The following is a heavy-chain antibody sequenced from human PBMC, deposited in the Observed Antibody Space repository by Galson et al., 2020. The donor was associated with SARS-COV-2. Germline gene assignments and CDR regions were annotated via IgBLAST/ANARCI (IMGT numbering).Heavy chain of an antibody. CDR3: TRQPGYCTTGVCYNFDY. D-gene: IGHD2-8*01. CDR1: GFTFRNHA. V-gene: IGHV3-23*01. J-gene: IGHJ4*02. Sequence: TGGSLRLSCVASGFTFRNHAMSWVRQAPGKGLEWVSVSGCGTYYADSVKGRFTISRDNSKNTLFLQMNSLRAEDTAIYYCTRQPGYCTTGVCYNFDYWGQGTLVTVSS. CDR2: SGCGT.